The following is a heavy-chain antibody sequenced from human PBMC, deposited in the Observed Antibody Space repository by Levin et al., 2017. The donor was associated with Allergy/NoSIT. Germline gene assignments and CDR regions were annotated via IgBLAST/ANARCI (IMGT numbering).Heavy chain of an antibody. V-gene: IGHV4-38-2*01. CDR1: GSSISSGYY. J-gene: IGHJ4*02. D-gene: IGHD3-22*01. Sequence: SETLSLTCAVSGSSISSGYYWGWIRQPPGKGLEWIGSIYHSGSTYYNPSLKSRVTISVDTSKNQFSLKLSSVTAADTAVYYCARGPYYYDSSGLRAFDYWGQGTLVTVSS. CDR2: IYHSGST. CDR3: ARGPYYYDSSGLRAFDY.